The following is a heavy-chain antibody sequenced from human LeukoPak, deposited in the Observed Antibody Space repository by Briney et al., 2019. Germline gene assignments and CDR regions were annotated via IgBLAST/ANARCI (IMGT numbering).Heavy chain of an antibody. CDR3: ARDYGDYEYYYYYGMDV. V-gene: IGHV3-30-3*01. Sequence: SGRSLRLSCAASGFTFSSYAMHWVRQAPGKGLEWVAGISYDGSNKYYADSVKGRFTISRDNSKNTLYLQMNSLRAEDTAVYYCARDYGDYEYYYYYGMDVWGQGTTVTVSS. CDR1: GFTFSSYA. D-gene: IGHD4-17*01. J-gene: IGHJ6*02. CDR2: ISYDGSNK.